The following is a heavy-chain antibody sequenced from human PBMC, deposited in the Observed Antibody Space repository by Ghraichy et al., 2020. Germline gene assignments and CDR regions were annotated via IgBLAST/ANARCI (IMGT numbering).Heavy chain of an antibody. V-gene: IGHV4-39*01. CDR3: AGSLAVIRYFDL. CDR1: GGSISSSNYY. J-gene: IGHJ2*01. Sequence: SETLSLTCTVSGGSISSSNYYWGWIRQPPGKGLEWIGSIHHSRSTYYNPSVESRLSISVDKSKNQFSLKLRSVTAADTAVYYCAGSLAVIRYFDLWGRATLVTVSS. CDR2: IHHSRST. D-gene: IGHD2-21*01.